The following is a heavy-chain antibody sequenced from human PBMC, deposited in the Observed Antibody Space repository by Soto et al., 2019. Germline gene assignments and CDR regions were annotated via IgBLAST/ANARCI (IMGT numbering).Heavy chain of an antibody. Sequence: PSETLSLTCAVYGESFSGYYWSWIRQPPGKGLEWIGEINHSGSTNYNPSLKSRVTISVDTSKNQFSLKLSSVTAADTAVYYCAGPSGIAAAGTPQGFDPWGQGTLVTVSS. D-gene: IGHD6-13*01. CDR1: GESFSGYY. V-gene: IGHV4-34*01. CDR3: AGPSGIAAAGTPQGFDP. CDR2: INHSGST. J-gene: IGHJ5*02.